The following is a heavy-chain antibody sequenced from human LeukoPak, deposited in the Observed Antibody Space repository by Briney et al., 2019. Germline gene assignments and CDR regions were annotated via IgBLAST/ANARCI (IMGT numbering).Heavy chain of an antibody. Sequence: SETLSLTCTVSGGSISSYYWSWIRQPAGKGLEWIGRIYTSGSTNYNRSLKSRVTMSVDTSKNQFSLKLSSVTAADTAVYYCARDFVVVVAATSAGYGSDPWGQGTLVTVSS. CDR2: IYTSGST. CDR1: GGSISSYY. J-gene: IGHJ5*02. CDR3: ARDFVVVVAATSAGYGSDP. D-gene: IGHD2-15*01. V-gene: IGHV4-4*07.